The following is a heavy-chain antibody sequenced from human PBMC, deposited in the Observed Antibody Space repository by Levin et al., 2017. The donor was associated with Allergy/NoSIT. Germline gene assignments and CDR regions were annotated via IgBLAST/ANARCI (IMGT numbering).Heavy chain of an antibody. CDR3: AREASLYYYGSVGDAFDI. D-gene: IGHD3-10*01. V-gene: IGHV1-2*02. CDR1: GYTFTGYF. CDR2: INPKSGDT. Sequence: ASVKVSCKASGYTFTGYFIHWVRQAPGQGLEWMGWINPKSGDTKYAQKFQDRVTMTRDTSISTAYMEVTRLRSDDTAVYYCAREASLYYYGSVGDAFDIWGQGTMVTVSS. J-gene: IGHJ3*02.